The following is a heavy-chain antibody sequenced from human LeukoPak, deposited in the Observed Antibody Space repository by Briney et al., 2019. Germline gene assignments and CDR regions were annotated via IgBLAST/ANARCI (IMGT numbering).Heavy chain of an antibody. V-gene: IGHV1-69*13. D-gene: IGHD3-22*01. Sequence: ASVKVSCKASGGTFSSYAISWVRQAPGQGLEWMGGIIPIFGTANYAQKFQGRVTITADESTSTAYMELSSLRSEDTAVYYCARRSPYDSSGYYYDAFDIWGQGTMVTVSS. CDR1: GGTFSSYA. J-gene: IGHJ3*02. CDR2: IIPIFGTA. CDR3: ARRSPYDSSGYYYDAFDI.